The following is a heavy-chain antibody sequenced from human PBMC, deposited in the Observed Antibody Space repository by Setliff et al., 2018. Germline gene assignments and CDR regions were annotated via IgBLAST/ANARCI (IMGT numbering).Heavy chain of an antibody. CDR1: GGSFSGYY. V-gene: IGHV4-34*01. CDR3: ARGPSWVLDAFDI. Sequence: SETLSLTCAVYGGSFSGYYWSWIRQPPGKGLEWIGEINHSGSTNYNPSLKSRVTISVDTSKNQFSLKLSSVTAADTAVYYCARGPSWVLDAFDIWGQGTMVTVPS. CDR2: INHSGST. J-gene: IGHJ3*02. D-gene: IGHD1-26*01.